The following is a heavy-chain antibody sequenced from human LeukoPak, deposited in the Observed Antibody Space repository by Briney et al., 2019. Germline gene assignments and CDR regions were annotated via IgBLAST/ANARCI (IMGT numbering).Heavy chain of an antibody. CDR3: ARAPGGIAVAGQTTYYYYGMDV. CDR1: GYTFTGYY. V-gene: IGHV1-2*02. D-gene: IGHD6-19*01. CDR2: INPNSGGT. Sequence: ASVKVSCKASGYTFTGYYMHWARQAPGQGLEWMGWINPNSGGTNYAQKFQGRVTMTRDTSISTAHMELSRLRSDDTAVYYCARAPGGIAVAGQTTYYYYGMDVWGQGTTVTVSS. J-gene: IGHJ6*02.